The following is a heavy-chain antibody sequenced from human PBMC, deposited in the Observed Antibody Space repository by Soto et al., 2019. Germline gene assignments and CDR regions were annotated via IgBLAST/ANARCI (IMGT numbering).Heavy chain of an antibody. D-gene: IGHD3-10*01. V-gene: IGHV1-8*01. CDR2: MNPNSGDT. CDR3: ARVNYYGSGSYQDFFYFYALDV. Sequence: QVQLVQSGAEVKKPGASVKVSCKTSGYTFSTYDINWVRQAPGQGLEWMGWMNPNSGDTGYAQKFLGRLTMTRDSAIRRVYMELSSLSSEGTAVYYCARVNYYGSGSYQDFFYFYALDVWGQGTTVTVSS. J-gene: IGHJ6*02. CDR1: GYTFSTYD.